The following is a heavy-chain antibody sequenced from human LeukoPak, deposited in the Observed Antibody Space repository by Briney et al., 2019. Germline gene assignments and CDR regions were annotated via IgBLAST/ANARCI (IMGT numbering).Heavy chain of an antibody. CDR1: GGSISSSSYY. CDR2: IYYSGST. V-gene: IGHV4-39*01. CDR3: ARHAGFYDYAWGSPDY. D-gene: IGHD3-16*01. Sequence: SETLSLTCTVSGGSISSSSYYWGWIRQPPGKGLEWIGSIYYSGSTYYNPSLKSRVTISVDTSKNQFSLKLSSVTAADTAVYYCARHAGFYDYAWGSPDYWGQGTLVTVSS. J-gene: IGHJ4*02.